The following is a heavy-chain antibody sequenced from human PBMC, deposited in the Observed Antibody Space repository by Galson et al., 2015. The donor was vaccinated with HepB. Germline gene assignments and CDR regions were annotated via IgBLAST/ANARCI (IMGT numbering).Heavy chain of an antibody. CDR1: GLTFSGSA. CDR2: IRSRANSYAT. CDR3: TTTNDFWSGYYGN. V-gene: IGHV3-73*01. J-gene: IGHJ4*02. Sequence: SLRLSCAASGLTFSGSAMHWARKASGKGLEWVGRIRSRANSYATAYAASVKGRFTISRDDSKNTAYLQMNSLKTEDTAVYYCTTTNDFWSGYYGNWGQGTLVPVSS. D-gene: IGHD3-3*01.